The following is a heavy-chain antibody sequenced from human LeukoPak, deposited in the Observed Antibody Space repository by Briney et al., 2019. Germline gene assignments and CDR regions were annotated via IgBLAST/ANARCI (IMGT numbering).Heavy chain of an antibody. J-gene: IGHJ3*01. CDR1: GFTFNDHA. CDR2: INWSGDNI. D-gene: IGHD3-22*01. V-gene: IGHV3-9*01. CDR3: ARASYYYDTTGLGAVDL. Sequence: GRSLRLSCAASGFTFNDHAMYWVRQAPGKGLEWVSGINWSGDNIGYADSVKGRFTISRDDAKSSLFLQMNSLRAEDTALYYCARASYYYDTTGLGAVDLWGQGTMVTVSS.